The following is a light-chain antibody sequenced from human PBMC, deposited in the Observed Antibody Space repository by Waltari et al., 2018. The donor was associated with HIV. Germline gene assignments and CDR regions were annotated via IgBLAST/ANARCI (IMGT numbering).Light chain of an antibody. Sequence: DIQMTQSPSSLSASVGDRITITCRASQAINNDLGWYQQKPGRAPTRLIYSASTLHTGVPARFRGSGSGRVFALSIDGLLPEDIGSYFCLQHNGFPRTFGQGTKIEI. V-gene: IGKV1-17*01. CDR1: QAINND. CDR3: LQHNGFPRT. CDR2: SAS. J-gene: IGKJ1*01.